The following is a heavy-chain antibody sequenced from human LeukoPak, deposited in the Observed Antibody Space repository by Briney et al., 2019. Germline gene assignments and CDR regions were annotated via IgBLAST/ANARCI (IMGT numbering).Heavy chain of an antibody. Sequence: SETLSLTCTVSGGSISSYYWSWIRQPPGKGLEWIGYIYYSGSTNYNPSLKSRVTISVDTSKNQFSLKLSSVTAADTAVYYCARDLLGGDDAFDFWGQGTMVTVSS. J-gene: IGHJ3*01. CDR1: GGSISSYY. CDR2: IYYSGST. CDR3: ARDLLGGDDAFDF. V-gene: IGHV4-59*01.